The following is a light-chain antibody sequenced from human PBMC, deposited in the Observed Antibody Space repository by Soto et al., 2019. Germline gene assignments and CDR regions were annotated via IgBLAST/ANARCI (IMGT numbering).Light chain of an antibody. CDR1: QSISSA. V-gene: IGKV1-5*03. Sequence: DIQMTQSPSTLSASVGDRVTITCRASQSISSALVWYQQKPGKAPNLLIYKASNLQSGVPSRFSGSGSGTEFTLTISSLQPEDFASYYCQQHIRYPMTFGQGTKVEIK. J-gene: IGKJ1*01. CDR3: QQHIRYPMT. CDR2: KAS.